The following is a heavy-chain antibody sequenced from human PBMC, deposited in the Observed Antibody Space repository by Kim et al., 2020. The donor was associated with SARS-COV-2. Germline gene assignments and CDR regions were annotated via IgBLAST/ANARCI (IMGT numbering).Heavy chain of an antibody. CDR3: ARGNGLRRTYYYYGMDV. Sequence: SETLSLTCAVYGGSFSGYYWSWIRQPPGKGLEWIGEINHSGSTNYNPSLKSRVTISVDTSKNQFSLKLSSVTAADTAVYYCARGNGLRRTYYYYGMDVWGQGTTVTVSS. CDR2: INHSGST. CDR1: GGSFSGYY. D-gene: IGHD5-12*01. V-gene: IGHV4-34*01. J-gene: IGHJ6*02.